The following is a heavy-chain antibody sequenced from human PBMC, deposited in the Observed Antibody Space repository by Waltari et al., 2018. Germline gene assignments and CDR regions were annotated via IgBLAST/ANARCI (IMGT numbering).Heavy chain of an antibody. D-gene: IGHD6-19*01. J-gene: IGHJ4*02. Sequence: EVQLLESGGGLVQPGGSLRLSCAASGFTFSSYAMRWVRQAPGKGLEWVSAISGSGGSTYYADSVKGRFTISRDNSKNTLYLQMNSLRAEDTAVYYCAKDLGSGPNLRGDYWGQGTLVTVSS. CDR1: GFTFSSYA. V-gene: IGHV3-23*01. CDR2: ISGSGGST. CDR3: AKDLGSGPNLRGDY.